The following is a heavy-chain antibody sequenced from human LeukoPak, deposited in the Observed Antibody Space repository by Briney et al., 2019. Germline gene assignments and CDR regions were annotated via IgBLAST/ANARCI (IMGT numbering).Heavy chain of an antibody. V-gene: IGHV1-69*05. Sequence: SVKVSCKASGGTFSSYAISWVRQAPGQGLEWMGGIIPIFGTANYAQKFQGRVTITTDESTSTAYMELSSLRSEDTAVYYCTVRDCSSASCPHYYYYYYMDVWGKGTTVNVSS. J-gene: IGHJ6*03. CDR1: GGTFSSYA. CDR2: IIPIFGTA. D-gene: IGHD2-2*01. CDR3: TVRDCSSASCPHYYYYYYMDV.